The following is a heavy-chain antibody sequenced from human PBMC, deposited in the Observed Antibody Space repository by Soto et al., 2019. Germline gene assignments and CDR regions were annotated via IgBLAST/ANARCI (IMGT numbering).Heavy chain of an antibody. CDR2: IYHSGST. CDR3: ARRGVQWLDNAYFDY. D-gene: IGHD6-19*01. CDR1: GGSISSSNW. Sequence: SETLSLTCAVSGGSISSSNWWSWVRQPPGKGLEWIGEIYHSGSTNYNPSLKSRVTISVDKSKNQFSLKLSSVTAADTAVYYCARRGVQWLDNAYFDYWGQGTLVTVSS. J-gene: IGHJ4*02. V-gene: IGHV4-4*02.